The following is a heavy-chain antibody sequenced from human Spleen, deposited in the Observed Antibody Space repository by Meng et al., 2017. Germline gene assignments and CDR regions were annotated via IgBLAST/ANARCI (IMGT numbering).Heavy chain of an antibody. J-gene: IGHJ4*02. CDR2: INQDGSKK. CDR3: AKDETWSYDY. D-gene: IGHD1-26*01. CDR1: GFTFSSKW. Sequence: GESLKISCAASGFTFSSKWMSWVRQAPGKGLEWVANINQDGSKKYYVDSVEGRFTISRDNAKNSLYLQMNSLRAEDTAVYSCAKDETWSYDYWGQGTLVTVSS. V-gene: IGHV3-7*01.